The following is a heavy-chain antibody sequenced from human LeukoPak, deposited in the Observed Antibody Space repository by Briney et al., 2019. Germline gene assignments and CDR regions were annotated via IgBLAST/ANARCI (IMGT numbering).Heavy chain of an antibody. Sequence: GGSLRFSCAPSGFTFSDYWMTWLRPVPGKGLEWVANINRGGNEVHYVDSVKGRFTISRDNAKNPLYLQLHSLRVEDTAVYYCARVGTWELQRVFDYWGQGTLVTVSS. V-gene: IGHV3-7*01. CDR3: ARVGTWELQRVFDY. CDR2: INRGGNEV. CDR1: GFTFSDYW. D-gene: IGHD1-26*01. J-gene: IGHJ4*02.